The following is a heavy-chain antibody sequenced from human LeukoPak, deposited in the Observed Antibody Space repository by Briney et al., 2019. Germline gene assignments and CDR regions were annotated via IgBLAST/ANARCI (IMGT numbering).Heavy chain of an antibody. D-gene: IGHD3-22*01. V-gene: IGHV4-59*08. CDR1: GGSITSDY. Sequence: PSETLSLTCTVSGGSITSDYWSWVRQPPGKGLEWIGYISYSGSTSYDPSLKSRVTISGDSSKKQFSLKLSSVTAADTAVYYCARFYYDSRGYWYYFDYWGQGTLVTVSS. CDR3: ARFYYDSRGYWYYFDY. J-gene: IGHJ4*02. CDR2: ISYSGST.